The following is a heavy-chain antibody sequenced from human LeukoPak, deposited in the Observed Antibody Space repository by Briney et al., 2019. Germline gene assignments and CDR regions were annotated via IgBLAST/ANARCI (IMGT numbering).Heavy chain of an antibody. V-gene: IGHV1-3*01. Sequence: GASVKVSCKASGYTFTSYAMHWVRQAPGQRLEWMGWINAGNGNTKYSQKFQGRVTITRDTSASTAYMELSSLRSEDTAVYYCAREIATMVRGGTYGMDVWGQGTTVTVSS. J-gene: IGHJ6*02. CDR3: AREIATMVRGGTYGMDV. D-gene: IGHD3-10*01. CDR2: INAGNGNT. CDR1: GYTFTSYA.